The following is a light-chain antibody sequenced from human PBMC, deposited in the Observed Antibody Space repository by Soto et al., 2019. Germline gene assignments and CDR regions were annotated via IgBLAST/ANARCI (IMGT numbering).Light chain of an antibody. CDR1: QSVPSN. V-gene: IGKV3-20*01. J-gene: IGKJ2*01. CDR3: QHYGASPPFT. CDR2: GSY. Sequence: EIVMTQSPATLSVSPGERATLSCRASQSVPSNLAWYQQIPGQAPRLLIFGSYSRPTGIPDRFSGSGSGTDFSLTISRLEPEDFAVYYCQHYGASPPFTFGQGTRV.